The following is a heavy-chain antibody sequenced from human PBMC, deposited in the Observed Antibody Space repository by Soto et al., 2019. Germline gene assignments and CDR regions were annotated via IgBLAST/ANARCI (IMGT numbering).Heavy chain of an antibody. Sequence: GGSLRLSCAASGFTFSSYGMHWVRQAPGKGLEWVAVISYDGSNKYYADSVKGRFTISRDNSKNTLYLQMNSLRAEDTAVYYCAKDRRVQWLAYYFDYWGQGTLVTVSS. D-gene: IGHD6-19*01. CDR2: ISYDGSNK. CDR1: GFTFSSYG. CDR3: AKDRRVQWLAYYFDY. J-gene: IGHJ4*02. V-gene: IGHV3-30*18.